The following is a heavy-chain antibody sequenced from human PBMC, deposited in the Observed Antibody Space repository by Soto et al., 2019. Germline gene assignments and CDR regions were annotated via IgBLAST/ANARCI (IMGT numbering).Heavy chain of an antibody. CDR1: GYTFTSYG. CDR3: ARGTDGSIGELLPPYYFDY. CDR2: ISAYNGNT. D-gene: IGHD3-10*01. V-gene: IGHV1-18*01. J-gene: IGHJ4*02. Sequence: QVQLVQSGAGVKKPGASVKVSCKASGYTFTSYGISWVRQAPGQGLEWMGWISAYNGNTNYAQKLQGRVTMTTDTSTSTAYMELRSLRSDDTAVYYCARGTDGSIGELLPPYYFDYWGQGTLVTVSS.